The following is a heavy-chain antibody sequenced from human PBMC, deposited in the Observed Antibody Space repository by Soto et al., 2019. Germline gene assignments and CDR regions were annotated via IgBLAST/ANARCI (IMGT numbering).Heavy chain of an antibody. D-gene: IGHD1-26*01. V-gene: IGHV3-30-3*01. CDR3: ASKEWEPNVSYYCYYGMDV. CDR2: ISYDGSNK. J-gene: IGHJ6*02. CDR1: GFTFSSYA. Sequence: QVQLVESGGGVVQPGRSLRLSCAASGFTFSSYAMHWVRQAPGKGLEWVAVISYDGSNKYYADSVKGRFTISRDNSKNTLYLQMNRLRAEETAVYYCASKEWEPNVSYYCYYGMDVWGQGTTVTVSS.